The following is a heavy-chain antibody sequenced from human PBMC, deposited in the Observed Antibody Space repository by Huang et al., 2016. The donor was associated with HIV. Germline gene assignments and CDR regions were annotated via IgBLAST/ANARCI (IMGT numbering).Heavy chain of an antibody. Sequence: QLLLQESGPGLVKPSEALALTCAVSGGSIRSSDYHWGWIRQPPGKGLEWIGRIYDKGRTHARPALKSRVTIAVDTSKNLFFLNLTSMTAADTAVYYCARHREGPVAYYSGWGSHLNYMDVWGRGRTVVVSS. CDR1: GGSIRSSDYH. V-gene: IGHV4-39*01. J-gene: IGHJ6*03. CDR2: IYDKGRT. D-gene: IGHD3-10*01. CDR3: ARHREGPVAYYSGWGSHLNYMDV.